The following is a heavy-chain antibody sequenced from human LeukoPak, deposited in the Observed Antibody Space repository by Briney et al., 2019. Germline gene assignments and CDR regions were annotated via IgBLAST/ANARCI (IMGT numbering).Heavy chain of an antibody. D-gene: IGHD2-15*01. Sequence: GGSLRLSCAASGFTFSSYSMNWVRQAPGKGLEWVSSISSSSYIYYADSVKGRFTISRDNAKNSLYLQMNSLRAEDTAVYYCARAGGCSGGSCYGGRDYWGQGTLVTVSS. CDR2: ISSSSYI. J-gene: IGHJ4*02. V-gene: IGHV3-21*01. CDR1: GFTFSSYS. CDR3: ARAGGCSGGSCYGGRDY.